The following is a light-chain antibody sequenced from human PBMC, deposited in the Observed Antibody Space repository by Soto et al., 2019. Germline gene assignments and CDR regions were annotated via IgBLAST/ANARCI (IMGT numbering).Light chain of an antibody. J-gene: IGLJ3*02. CDR2: DAT. V-gene: IGLV2-8*01. Sequence: QSVLTQPPSASGSPGQSVVISCTGTLSDVGGNDFVSWYQQHPGKAPKLMIFDATRRPSGVPDRFSASKSGNTASRTVSGLRTEDEATYFCSSYTGSNVLFGGGTKLTVL. CDR3: SSYTGSNVL. CDR1: LSDVGGNDF.